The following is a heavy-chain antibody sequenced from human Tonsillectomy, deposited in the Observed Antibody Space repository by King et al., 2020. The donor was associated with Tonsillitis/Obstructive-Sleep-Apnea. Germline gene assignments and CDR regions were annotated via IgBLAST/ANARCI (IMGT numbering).Heavy chain of an antibody. V-gene: IGHV4-59*12. CDR1: GVSISSYH. J-gene: IGHJ4*02. CDR2: IYYSGST. D-gene: IGHD2-2*02. CDR3: ARVREGAYCSSTSCYMVVNYFDY. Sequence: QLQESGPGLVKPSETLSLTCTVSGVSISSYHWSWIRQPPGKGLKWVGYIYYSGSTNYNPSLKSPVPISVDPSKNQFSLKLSSVTAADTAVYYCARVREGAYCSSTSCYMVVNYFDYWGQGTLVTVSS.